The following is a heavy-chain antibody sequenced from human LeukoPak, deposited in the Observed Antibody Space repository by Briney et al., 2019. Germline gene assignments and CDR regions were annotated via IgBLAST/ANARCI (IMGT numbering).Heavy chain of an antibody. CDR1: GFTFSSYG. V-gene: IGHV3-33*01. Sequence: PGRSLRLSCAASGFTFSSYGMHWVRQAPGKGLEWVAVIWYDGSNKYYADSVKGRFTISRDNSKNTLYLQMNSLRAEDTAVYYCARDLRLRSSLDYWGQGTLVTVSS. J-gene: IGHJ4*02. CDR3: ARDLRLRSSLDY. D-gene: IGHD2-2*01. CDR2: IWYDGSNK.